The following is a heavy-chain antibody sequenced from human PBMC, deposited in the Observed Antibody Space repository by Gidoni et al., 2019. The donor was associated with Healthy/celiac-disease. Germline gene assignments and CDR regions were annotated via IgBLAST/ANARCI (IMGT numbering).Heavy chain of an antibody. J-gene: IGHJ2*01. D-gene: IGHD3-22*01. CDR1: GGTFRNYA. V-gene: IGHV1-69*06. CDR2: TIPMFGTA. CDR3: AKTYYYDSSGYYYWYFDL. Sequence: QAQLVQSGAEVKKPAPSVKVSCKASGGTFRNYASSWVRQGPGQGIEWMGGTIPMFGTANYEKKFQGRVTITADKSTSTAYMELSSLRYEDTAVYYCAKTYYYDSSGYYYWYFDLWGRGTLVTVSS.